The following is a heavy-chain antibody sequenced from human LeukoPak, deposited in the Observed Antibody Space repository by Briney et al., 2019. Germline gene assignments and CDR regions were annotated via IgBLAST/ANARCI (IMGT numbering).Heavy chain of an antibody. CDR2: ISSSGSTI. CDR1: GFTFSSYE. V-gene: IGHV3-48*03. J-gene: IGHJ4*02. Sequence: GGSLRLSCAASGFTFSSYEMNWVRQAPGKGLEWVSYISSSGSTIYYADSVKGRFTISRDNAKNSLHLQMNSLRAEDTAVYYCARGSQGVAATDTPLDHWGQGTLVTVSS. CDR3: ARGSQGVAATDTPLDH. D-gene: IGHD6-13*01.